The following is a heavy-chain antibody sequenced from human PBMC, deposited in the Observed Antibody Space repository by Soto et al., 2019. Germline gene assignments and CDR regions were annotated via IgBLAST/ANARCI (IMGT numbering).Heavy chain of an antibody. CDR3: ARLQYTVVTALDI. V-gene: IGHV4-59*11. D-gene: IGHD2-15*01. CDR1: GVSIGSHF. J-gene: IGHJ3*02. Sequence: QVQLQESGPRLVKPSETLSLTCSVSGVSIGSHFWSWIRQAPGKGPELVGYIYHTVNTNYNPALKSRVIISMDTSENQLSLQLSSVTAADTAVYYCARLQYTVVTALDIWGQGTMVTVSS. CDR2: IYHTVNT.